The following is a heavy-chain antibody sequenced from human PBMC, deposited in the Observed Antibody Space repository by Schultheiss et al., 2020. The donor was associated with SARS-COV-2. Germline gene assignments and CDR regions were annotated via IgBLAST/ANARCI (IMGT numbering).Heavy chain of an antibody. Sequence: GSLRLSCAVYGGSFSGYYWSWIRQPPGKGLEWIGEINHSGSTNYNPSLKSRVTISVDTSKNQFSLKLSSVTAADTAVYYCARVPCGGDCSRPQTPFDYWGQGTLVTVSS. CDR3: ARVPCGGDCSRPQTPFDY. D-gene: IGHD2-21*02. J-gene: IGHJ4*02. V-gene: IGHV4-34*01. CDR1: GGSFSGYY. CDR2: INHSGST.